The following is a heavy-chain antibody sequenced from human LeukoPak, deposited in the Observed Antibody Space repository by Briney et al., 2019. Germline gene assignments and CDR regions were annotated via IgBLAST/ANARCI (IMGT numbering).Heavy chain of an antibody. D-gene: IGHD2-15*01. CDR1: GFTFSSYA. CDR2: ISGSGGST. V-gene: IGHV3-23*01. J-gene: IGHJ5*02. CDR3: AKDQGYCSGGSCYPGWFDP. Sequence: GGSLRLSCAASGFTFSSYAMSWVRQAPGKGLECVSAISGSGGSTYYADSVKGRFTISRDNSKNTLYLQMNSLRAEDTAVYYCAKDQGYCSGGSCYPGWFDPWGQGTLVTVSS.